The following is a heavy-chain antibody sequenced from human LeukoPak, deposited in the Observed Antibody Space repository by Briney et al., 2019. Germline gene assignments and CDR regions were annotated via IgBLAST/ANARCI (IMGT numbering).Heavy chain of an antibody. J-gene: IGHJ5*02. Sequence: PGGSVRLSCAASGVIVSRNFMSWVRQAPGKGLQWVAIMYAGGTTDYSDSVRGRFYISRDSSNNTLSLQINSLRAEDTAVYYCARGSGSGWPLDRWGQGALVTVSS. V-gene: IGHV3-53*01. CDR2: MYAGGTT. CDR3: ARGSGSGWPLDR. CDR1: GVIVSRNF. D-gene: IGHD6-19*01.